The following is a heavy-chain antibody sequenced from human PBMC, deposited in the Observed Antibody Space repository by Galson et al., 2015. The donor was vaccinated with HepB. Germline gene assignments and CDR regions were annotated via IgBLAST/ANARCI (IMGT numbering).Heavy chain of an antibody. Sequence: SLRLSCAASGFTFSSYWMSWVRQAPGKGLEWVANIKQDGSEKYYVDSVKGRFTISRDNAKNSLYLQMNSLRAEDTAVYYCARGPHVVDTAMVTTRPYWGQGTLVTVSS. J-gene: IGHJ4*02. V-gene: IGHV3-7*01. D-gene: IGHD5-18*01. CDR3: ARGPHVVDTAMVTTRPY. CDR2: IKQDGSEK. CDR1: GFTFSSYW.